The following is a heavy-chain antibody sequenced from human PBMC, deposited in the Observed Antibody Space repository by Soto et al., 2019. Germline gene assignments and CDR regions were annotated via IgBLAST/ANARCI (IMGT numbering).Heavy chain of an antibody. CDR2: IYYSGST. CDR3: ARDPATGWYDRSGYGY. CDR1: GGSISSGGYY. V-gene: IGHV4-31*03. Sequence: QVQLQESGPGLVKPSQTLSLTCTVSGGSISSGGYYWSWIRQHPGKGLEWIGYIYYSGSTFYNPSFKSRVTTSLDTSKNQFSLKLSSVTAADTAVYYCARDPATGWYDRSGYGYWGQGTLVTVSS. D-gene: IGHD3-22*01. J-gene: IGHJ4*02.